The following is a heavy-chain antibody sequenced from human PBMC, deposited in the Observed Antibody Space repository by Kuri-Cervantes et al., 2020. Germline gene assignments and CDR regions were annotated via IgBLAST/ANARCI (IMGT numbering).Heavy chain of an antibody. CDR2: IYHSGST. V-gene: IGHV4-59*12. J-gene: IGHJ6*02. CDR3: ARGPYSSSWYSDYYGMDV. CDR1: GGSISSYY. Sequence: GSLRLSCTVSGGSISSYYWSWIRQPPGKGLEWIGEIYHSGSTNYNPSLKSRVTISVDKSKNQFSLKLSSVTAADTAVHYCARGPYSSSWYSDYYGMDVWGQGTTVTVSS. D-gene: IGHD6-13*01.